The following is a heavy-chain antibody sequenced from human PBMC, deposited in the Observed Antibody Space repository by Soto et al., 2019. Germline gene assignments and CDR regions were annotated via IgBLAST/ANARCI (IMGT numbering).Heavy chain of an antibody. Sequence: GASVKVSCKASGYTFTSYGISWVRQAPGQGLEWMGWISAYNGNTNYAQKLQGRVTMTTDTSTSTAYMELRSLRSDDTAVYYCASDHLDSAAILGSWFDPWGQGTLVTVSS. CDR1: GYTFTSYG. CDR2: ISAYNGNT. CDR3: ASDHLDSAAILGSWFDP. D-gene: IGHD2-2*01. V-gene: IGHV1-18*01. J-gene: IGHJ5*02.